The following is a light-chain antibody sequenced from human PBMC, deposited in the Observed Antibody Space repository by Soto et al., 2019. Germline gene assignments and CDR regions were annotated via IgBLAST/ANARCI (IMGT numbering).Light chain of an antibody. CDR2: DVS. CDR1: SSDVGGYNY. Sequence: QSALTQPPSVSGSPGQSITISCTGTSSDVGGYNYVSWYQQHPGKAPKLMIYDVSNRPSGVSHRFSGSKSGNTASLTISGLHDEDEEDYYCSSYTGSSTTVVFGGGTKLTVL. CDR3: SSYTGSSTTVV. V-gene: IGLV2-14*01. J-gene: IGLJ2*01.